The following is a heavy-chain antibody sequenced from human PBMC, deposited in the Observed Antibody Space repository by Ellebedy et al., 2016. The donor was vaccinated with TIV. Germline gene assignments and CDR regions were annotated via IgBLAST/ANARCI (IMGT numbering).Heavy chain of an antibody. CDR3: AKEPKIHAGPWYFDL. Sequence: GESLKISCAAFGFTFTSYGLHWVRRTPGKGLAWMGVIAFDGSITYYTDSVKGRLTISRDNPKNTLYLQMNSLRPEDTALYHSAKEPKIHAGPWYFDLWGRGTLVTVSS. D-gene: IGHD5-18*01. CDR1: GFTFTSYG. J-gene: IGHJ2*01. CDR2: IAFDGSIT. V-gene: IGHV3-30*18.